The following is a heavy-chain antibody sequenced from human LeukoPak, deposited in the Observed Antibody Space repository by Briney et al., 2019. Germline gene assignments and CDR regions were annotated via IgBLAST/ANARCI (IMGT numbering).Heavy chain of an antibody. CDR1: GYTFTSYG. CDR3: ARVRDMITFGGVIVRNYFDY. D-gene: IGHD3-16*02. CDR2: ISAYNGNT. J-gene: IGHJ4*02. V-gene: IGHV1-18*01. Sequence: ASVKVSCKASGYTFTSYGISWVRQAPGQGLEWMGWISAYNGNTNYAQKLQGRVTMTTDTSTSTAYMELRSLRSDDTAVYYCARVRDMITFGGVIVRNYFDYWGQGTLVTVSS.